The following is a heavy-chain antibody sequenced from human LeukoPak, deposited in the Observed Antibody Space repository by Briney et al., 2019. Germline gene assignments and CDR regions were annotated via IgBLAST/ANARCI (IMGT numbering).Heavy chain of an antibody. CDR1: GFTFSSYG. CDR2: ISGSGGST. CDR3: ASLTMDYYDSSGYSFDY. V-gene: IGHV3-23*01. D-gene: IGHD3-22*01. Sequence: GGSLRLSCAASGFTFSSYGMHWVRQAPGKGLEWVSGISGSGGSTYYADSVRGRFTISRDNSKDTLYLQVSSLRAEDTAVYYCASLTMDYYDSSGYSFDYWGQGTLVTVSS. J-gene: IGHJ4*02.